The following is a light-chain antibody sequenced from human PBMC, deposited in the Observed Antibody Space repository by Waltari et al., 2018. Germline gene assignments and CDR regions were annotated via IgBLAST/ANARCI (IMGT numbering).Light chain of an antibody. CDR1: SGHSTYA. J-gene: IGLJ3*02. CDR3: QSWGPGSRV. V-gene: IGLV4-69*01. CDR2: LNGDGSH. Sequence: QLVLTQSPPVSASLGASAKPTCTLSSGHSTYATAWHQQQFENGPRYLMKLNGDGSHNKGDGIPDRFSGSSPGGERDLTIFSLQSDDEADYYCQSWGPGSRVFGGGTKVTVL.